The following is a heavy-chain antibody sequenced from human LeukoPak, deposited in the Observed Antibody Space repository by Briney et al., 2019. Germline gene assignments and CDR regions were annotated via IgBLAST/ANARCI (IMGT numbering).Heavy chain of an antibody. J-gene: IGHJ4*02. V-gene: IGHV3-7*01. Sequence: GGSLRLSCAASGFTFSSYWMSWVRQAPGKGLEWVANIKHDGSETGGSETYYVDSVMGRFTISRDNAENSLYLQMNSLTAEDTGVYYCVRDKTYTSCGDSWGQGTLVTVSS. CDR1: GFTFSSYW. CDR3: VRDKTYTSCGDS. CDR2: IKHDGSETGGSET. D-gene: IGHD2-2*01.